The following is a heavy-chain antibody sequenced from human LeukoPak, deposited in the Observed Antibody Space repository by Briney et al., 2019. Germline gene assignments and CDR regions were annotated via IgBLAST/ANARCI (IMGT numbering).Heavy chain of an antibody. Sequence: SVKVSCKASGGTFSSYAISWVRQAPGRGLEWMGGIIPIFGTANYAQKFQGRVTITADESTSTAYMELSSLRSEDTAVYYCASGGVVIQSYSYFDYWGQGTLVTVSS. CDR3: ASGGVVIQSYSYFDY. J-gene: IGHJ4*02. CDR1: GGTFSSYA. D-gene: IGHD3-3*01. V-gene: IGHV1-69*13. CDR2: IIPIFGTA.